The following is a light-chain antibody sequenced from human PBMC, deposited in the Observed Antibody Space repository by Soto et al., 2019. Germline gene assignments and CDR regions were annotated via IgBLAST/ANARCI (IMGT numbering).Light chain of an antibody. CDR1: QSVSSD. J-gene: IGKJ5*01. Sequence: EIVMTQSPATLSVSPEERATLSCRASQSVSSDLAWYHQKPGQAPRLLIFGASTRATGIPARFSGSGSGTEFTLTISSLQSEDFAVYYCQQYNSWPPITFGQGTRLEIK. CDR2: GAS. V-gene: IGKV3-15*01. CDR3: QQYNSWPPIT.